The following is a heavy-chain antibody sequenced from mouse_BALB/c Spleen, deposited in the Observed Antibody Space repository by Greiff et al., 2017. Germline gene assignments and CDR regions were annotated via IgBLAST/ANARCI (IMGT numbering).Heavy chain of an antibody. CDR1: GYTFTRYW. V-gene: IGHV1-7*01. Sequence: VQLQQSGAELAKPGASVKMSCKASGYTFTRYWMHWVKQRPGQGLEWIGYINPSTGYTEYNQKFKDKATLTADKSSSTAYMQLSSLTSENSAVYYCARRSYYAMDYWGQGTSVTVSA. CDR2: INPSTGYT. J-gene: IGHJ4*01. CDR3: ARRSYYAMDY.